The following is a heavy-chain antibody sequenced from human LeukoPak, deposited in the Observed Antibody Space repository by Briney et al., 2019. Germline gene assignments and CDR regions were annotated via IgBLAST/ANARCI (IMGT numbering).Heavy chain of an antibody. J-gene: IGHJ5*02. CDR1: GFTFGSYA. CDR3: ARPRGAAAGTFGFDP. Sequence: GRSLRLSCAASGFTFGSYAMHWVRQAPGKGLQWVALISYDGSNKYYADSVKGRFTISRDNSKNTLYLQMNSLRAEDTAVYYCARPRGAAAGTFGFDPWGQGTLVTVSS. CDR2: ISYDGSNK. D-gene: IGHD6-13*01. V-gene: IGHV3-30*03.